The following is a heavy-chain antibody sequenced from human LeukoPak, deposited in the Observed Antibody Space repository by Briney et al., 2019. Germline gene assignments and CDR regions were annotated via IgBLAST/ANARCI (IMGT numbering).Heavy chain of an antibody. J-gene: IGHJ4*02. Sequence: GRSLRLSCTASGFTFSSFGMHWVCQAPGKGLEWVAVIRYDGSNKYYADSVKGRFTISRDNSKNTLYLQMNSLRADDTAVYYCARIGSGSYYPDYWGQGTLVTVSS. CDR1: GFTFSSFG. D-gene: IGHD3-10*01. CDR3: ARIGSGSYYPDY. V-gene: IGHV3-33*01. CDR2: IRYDGSNK.